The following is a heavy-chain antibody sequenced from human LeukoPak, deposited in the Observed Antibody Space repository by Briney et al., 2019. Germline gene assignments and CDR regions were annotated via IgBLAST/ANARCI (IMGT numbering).Heavy chain of an antibody. CDR2: INHSGYT. D-gene: IGHD2/OR15-2a*01. CDR3: ARNDYFGINNGMDV. J-gene: IGHJ6*02. CDR1: GGSFGDFY. V-gene: IGHV4-34*01. Sequence: SETLSFTCAVSGGSFGDFYWSWIRQPPGKGLEWIGEINHSGYTNYYPSLKSRVTISVDTSKNQFSLRLSSVTAADTAVYYCARNDYFGINNGMDVWGQGTTVTVS.